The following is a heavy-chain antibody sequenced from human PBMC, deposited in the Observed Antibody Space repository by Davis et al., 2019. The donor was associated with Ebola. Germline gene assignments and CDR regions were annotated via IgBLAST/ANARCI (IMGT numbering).Heavy chain of an antibody. Sequence: GESLKISCAASGFTFSGSAMHWVRQASGKGLESVGRFRSKANSYATAYAASVKGRFTIPREDSKNTAYLQMNSLKTEDTAVYYCTTTTTVFDYWGQGTLVTVSS. J-gene: IGHJ4*02. CDR2: FRSKANSYAT. D-gene: IGHD4-11*01. V-gene: IGHV3-73*01. CDR1: GFTFSGSA. CDR3: TTTTTVFDY.